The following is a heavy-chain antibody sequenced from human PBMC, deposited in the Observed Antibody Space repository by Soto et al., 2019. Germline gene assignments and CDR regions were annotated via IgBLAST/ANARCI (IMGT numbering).Heavy chain of an antibody. D-gene: IGHD4-17*01. J-gene: IGHJ3*02. CDR2: IRSKANSYAT. CDR3: TRQAVTTYAFDI. CDR1: GGTFSGSA. V-gene: IGHV3-73*01. Sequence: GGSLRLSCAASGGTFSGSAMHWVRQASGKGLEWVGRIRSKANSYATAYAASVKGRFTISRDDSKNTAYLQMNSLKTEDTAAYYCTRQAVTTYAFDIWGQGTMVPVSS.